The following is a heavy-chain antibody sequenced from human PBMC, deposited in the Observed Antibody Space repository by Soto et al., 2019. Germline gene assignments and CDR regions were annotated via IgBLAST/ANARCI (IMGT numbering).Heavy chain of an antibody. CDR3: ARDKRPSGVDY. J-gene: IGHJ4*02. V-gene: IGHV3-74*01. D-gene: IGHD3-10*01. CDR1: GFTFSSYW. CDR2: MNEDGGTT. Sequence: VGSLRLSCAASGFTFSSYWMHWVRQAPGKGLVWVSRMNEDGGTTDYADSVKGRFTISRDNAKNSLYLQMNSLRAGDTAVYYCARDKRPSGVDYWGPGTLVTVSS.